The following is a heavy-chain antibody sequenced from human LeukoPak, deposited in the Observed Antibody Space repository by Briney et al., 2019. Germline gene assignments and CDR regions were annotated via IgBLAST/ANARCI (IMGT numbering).Heavy chain of an antibody. CDR2: ISYDGSNK. CDR3: ARGGRGFGGVIDY. D-gene: IGHD3-16*01. CDR1: GFTFSSYA. J-gene: IGHJ4*02. Sequence: RGSLRPSCAASGFTFSSYAMHWVRHAPGTGLEWVAVISYDGSNKYYADSVKGRFTISRDNSKNTLYLQMNSLRAEDTAVYYCARGGRGFGGVIDYWGQGTLVTVSS. V-gene: IGHV3-30-3*01.